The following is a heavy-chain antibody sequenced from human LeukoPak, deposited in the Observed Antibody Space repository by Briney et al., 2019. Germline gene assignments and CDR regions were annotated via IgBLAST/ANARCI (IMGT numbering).Heavy chain of an antibody. D-gene: IGHD4-23*01. J-gene: IGHJ4*02. CDR2: IKQDGSEE. Sequence: GGSLRLSCAASGFTFSNYWMIWVRQTPEKGLEWVANIKQDGSEEYYVDSVNGRFTISRDNAKNSLFLQMSSLSAEDTAVYYCARWAGGGFDYWGQETLVTVSS. V-gene: IGHV3-7*01. CDR1: GFTFSNYW. CDR3: ARWAGGGFDY.